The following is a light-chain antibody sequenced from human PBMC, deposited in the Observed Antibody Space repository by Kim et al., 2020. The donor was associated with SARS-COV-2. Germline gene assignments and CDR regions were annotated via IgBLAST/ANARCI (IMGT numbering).Light chain of an antibody. CDR3: NSRDSNDNVV. Sequence: VALGRTARITCKGDSLRSYYATWYQQKPGQAPIVVIYGKNNRPSGIPDRFSGSSSGNTASLTITGTQAGDEADYYCNSRDSNDNVVFGGGTQLTVL. CDR1: SLRSYY. J-gene: IGLJ2*01. CDR2: GKN. V-gene: IGLV3-19*01.